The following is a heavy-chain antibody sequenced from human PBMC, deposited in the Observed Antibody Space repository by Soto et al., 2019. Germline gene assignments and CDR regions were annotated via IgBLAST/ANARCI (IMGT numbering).Heavy chain of an antibody. J-gene: IGHJ4*02. CDR2: IYYSGST. V-gene: IGHV4-61*01. CDR3: ARISGYSYGLPPYVDY. Sequence: QVQLQESGPGLVKPSETLSLTCTVSGGSVSSGSYYWSWIRQPPGKGQEWIGYIYYSGSTNYNPSLKSRVTISVDTSKKQFSLKPSSVTAADTAVYYCARISGYSYGLPPYVDYWGQGTLGTVSS. D-gene: IGHD5-18*01. CDR1: GGSVSSGSYY.